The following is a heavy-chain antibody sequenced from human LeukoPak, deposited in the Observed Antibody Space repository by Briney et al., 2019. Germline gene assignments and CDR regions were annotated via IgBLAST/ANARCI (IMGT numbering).Heavy chain of an antibody. CDR3: AHSVDTPTVVVTFDY. CDR2: IYWNDDK. CDR1: GFSLSTSGVG. D-gene: IGHD5-18*01. V-gene: IGHV2-5*01. J-gene: IGHJ4*02. Sequence: SGPTLVNPTQTLTLTCTFSGFSLSTSGVGVGWIRQPPGKALEWLALIYWNDDKRHSPSLKSRLTITKDTSKNQVVLTMTNMDPVDTATYYCAHSVDTPTVVVTFDYWGQGTLVTVSS.